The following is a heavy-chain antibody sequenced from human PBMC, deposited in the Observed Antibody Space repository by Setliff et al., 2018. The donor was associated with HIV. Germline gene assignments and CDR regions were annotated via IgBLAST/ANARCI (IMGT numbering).Heavy chain of an antibody. V-gene: IGHV4-59*01. D-gene: IGHD4-17*01. J-gene: IGHJ3*02. CDR1: AFSMSSYY. CDR2: VYYTGST. CDR3: ARGPTVTARRERAFDI. Sequence: SETLSLTCSVSAFSMSSYYWSFIRQPPGKGLEWIGCVYYTGSTNNSPSLKSRVTISIDTSKNQFSLKLSSVTAAGTAVYYCARGPTVTARRERAFDIWGQGTMVTVSS.